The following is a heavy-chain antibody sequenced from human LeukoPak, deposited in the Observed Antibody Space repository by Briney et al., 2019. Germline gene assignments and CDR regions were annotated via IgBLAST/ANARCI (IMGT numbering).Heavy chain of an antibody. CDR2: IYYTGST. D-gene: IGHD3-10*01. J-gene: IGHJ4*02. CDR3: ASNYGSGSQSPDY. CDR1: GDSISNYY. V-gene: IGHV4-59*12. Sequence: SETLSLTCTVSGDSISNYYWSWIRQPPGEGLEWIGYIYYTGSTNYNPSLKSRVTISVDTSKNQFSLKLSSVTAADTAVYYCASNYGSGSQSPDYWGQGTLVTVSS.